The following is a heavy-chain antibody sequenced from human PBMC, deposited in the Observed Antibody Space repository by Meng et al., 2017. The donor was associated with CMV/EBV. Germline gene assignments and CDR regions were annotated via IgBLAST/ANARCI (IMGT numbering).Heavy chain of an antibody. J-gene: IGHJ4*02. CDR3: ARDFGGGATEN. D-gene: IGHD3-16*01. V-gene: IGHV4-39*07. CDR2: IHYSGST. Sequence: GSLRLSCTVSGGSISSNGHYWAWIRQPPGKGLEWIGSIHYSGSTYHTPSLRSRVTISIDTSKNQFSLNLHSVTAADTAIYYCARDFGGGATENWGQGMLVTVSS. CDR1: GGSISSNGHY.